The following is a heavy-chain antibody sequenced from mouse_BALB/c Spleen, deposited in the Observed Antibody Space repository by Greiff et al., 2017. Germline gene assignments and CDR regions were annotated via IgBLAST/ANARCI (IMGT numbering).Heavy chain of an antibody. V-gene: IGHV3-8*02. CDR1: GDSITSGY. Sequence: EVKLLESGPSLVKPSQTLSLTCSVTGDSITSGYWNWIRKFPGNKLEYMGYISYSGSTYYNPSLKSRISITRDTSKNQYYLQLNSVTTEDTATYYCARREYGNFPFAYWGQGTLVTVSA. CDR2: ISYSGST. CDR3: ARREYGNFPFAY. J-gene: IGHJ3*01. D-gene: IGHD2-10*02.